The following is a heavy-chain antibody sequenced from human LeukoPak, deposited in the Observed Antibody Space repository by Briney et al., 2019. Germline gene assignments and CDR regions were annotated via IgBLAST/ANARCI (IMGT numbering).Heavy chain of an antibody. CDR1: GGTFSSYA. V-gene: IGHV1-69*13. J-gene: IGHJ4*02. D-gene: IGHD6-13*01. CDR3: ASLPRKQQLVHNY. Sequence: GASVKVSCKASGGTFSSYAISWVRQAPGQGLEWMGGIIPIFGTANYAQKFQGRVTITADESTSTAYMELSSLRSEDTAVYYCASLPRKQQLVHNYWGQGTLVTVSS. CDR2: IIPIFGTA.